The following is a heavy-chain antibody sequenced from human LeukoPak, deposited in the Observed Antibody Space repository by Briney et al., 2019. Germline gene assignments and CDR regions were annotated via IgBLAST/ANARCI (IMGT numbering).Heavy chain of an antibody. CDR3: ARPYDSNRDHSGYGY. J-gene: IGHJ4*02. V-gene: IGHV3-7*02. CDR2: INQDGDEK. Sequence: GGSLRLSCAASGFTFSNAWMSWVRQAPGKGLEWVANINQDGDEKYYMDSVKGRFSISRDNAKNSVDLQMHSLRAEDTALYYCARPYDSNRDHSGYGYWGRGTLVTVSS. D-gene: IGHD5-12*01. CDR1: GFTFSNAW.